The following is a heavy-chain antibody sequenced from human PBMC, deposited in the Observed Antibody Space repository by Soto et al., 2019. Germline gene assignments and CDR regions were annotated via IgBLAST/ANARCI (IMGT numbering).Heavy chain of an antibody. CDR2: VSHDGRNT. D-gene: IGHD2-15*01. Sequence: AGGSLRLSCAASGFTFSDYAMHWVRQAPGKGLEWVAVVSHDGRNTYYADSVKGRFTISRDNSKNTLYLQMNSLRAEDTAVYYCARDGYCSGGSCYSVPVFDYWGQGTLVTVPS. V-gene: IGHV3-30*03. CDR3: ARDGYCSGGSCYSVPVFDY. J-gene: IGHJ4*02. CDR1: GFTFSDYA.